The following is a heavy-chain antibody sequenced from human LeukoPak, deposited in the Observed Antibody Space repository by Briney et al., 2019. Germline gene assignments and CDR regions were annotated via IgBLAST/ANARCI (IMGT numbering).Heavy chain of an antibody. Sequence: SQTLSLTCTVSGGSIISGGYYWSWIRQHPGKGLEWIGYIYYSGSTYYNPSLKSRVTISVDTSKNQFSLKLSSVTAADTAVYYCARSPRVPLRRYCSSTSCYEWGFDPWGQGTLVTVSS. V-gene: IGHV4-31*03. CDR1: GGSIISGGYY. CDR2: IYYSGST. D-gene: IGHD2-2*01. CDR3: ARSPRVPLRRYCSSTSCYEWGFDP. J-gene: IGHJ5*02.